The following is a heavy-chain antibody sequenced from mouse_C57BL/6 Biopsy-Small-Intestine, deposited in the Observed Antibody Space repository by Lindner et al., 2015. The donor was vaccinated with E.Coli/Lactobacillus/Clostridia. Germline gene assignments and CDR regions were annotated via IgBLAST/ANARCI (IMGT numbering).Heavy chain of an antibody. Sequence: VQLQESGPVLVKPGASVKMSCKASGYTFTDYYMNWVKQSHGKSLEWIGVINPYNGDASYNQKFKDKATLTVDKSSSTAYMELNSLTSEDSAVYYCARLQYGWGYAMDYWGQGTSVTVSS. V-gene: IGHV1-19*01. D-gene: IGHD1-1*02. CDR2: INPYNGDA. J-gene: IGHJ4*01. CDR1: GYTFTDYY. CDR3: ARLQYGWGYAMDY.